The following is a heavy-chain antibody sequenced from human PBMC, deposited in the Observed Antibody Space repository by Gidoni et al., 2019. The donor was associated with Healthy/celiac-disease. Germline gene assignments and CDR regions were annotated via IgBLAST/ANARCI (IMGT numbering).Heavy chain of an antibody. CDR2: ISYDGSNK. Sequence: QVQQVVSGGGVVQPGRSLSPSCAACGFTFSTYAMHWVRQAPGKGLELVAVISYDGSNKYYADSVKGRFTISRDNSKNTLYLQMNSLRAEDTAVYYCARDPRGTIFGVRSRGSQDAFDIWGQGTMVTVSS. V-gene: IGHV3-30-3*01. J-gene: IGHJ3*02. CDR3: ARDPRGTIFGVRSRGSQDAFDI. CDR1: GFTFSTYA. D-gene: IGHD3-3*01.